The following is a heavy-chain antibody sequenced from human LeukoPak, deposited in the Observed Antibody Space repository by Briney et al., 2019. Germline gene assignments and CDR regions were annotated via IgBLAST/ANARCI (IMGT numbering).Heavy chain of an antibody. CDR1: GFTFSNSW. J-gene: IGHJ4*02. D-gene: IGHD2-2*02. CDR3: ATYRHLPY. V-gene: IGHV3-7*01. Sequence: HPGGSLRLSCAASGFTFSNSWMTWVRQAPGKGLECVANIKPGGSETYYVDSVKGRFTISRDSAKNSLYLQMTSLRAEDTALYYCATYRHLPYWGQGTLVTVSS. CDR2: IKPGGSET.